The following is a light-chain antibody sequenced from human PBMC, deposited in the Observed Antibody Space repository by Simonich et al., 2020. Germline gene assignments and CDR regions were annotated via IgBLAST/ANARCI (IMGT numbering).Light chain of an antibody. Sequence: EIVMTQSQATLSVSPGERATPTCRASQSVSSYLAWYQQKPGQAPRLLIYAASNRATGIPSRFSGSGSGTDFTLTISSLEPEDFAVYYCQQRSNWWTFGQGTKVEIK. CDR2: AAS. J-gene: IGKJ1*01. CDR3: QQRSNWWT. CDR1: QSVSSY. V-gene: IGKV3-11*01.